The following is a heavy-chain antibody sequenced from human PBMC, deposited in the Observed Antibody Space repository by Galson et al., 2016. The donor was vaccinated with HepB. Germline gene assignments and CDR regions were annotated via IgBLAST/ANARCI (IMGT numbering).Heavy chain of an antibody. D-gene: IGHD4-17*01. V-gene: IGHV3-66*02. Sequence: SLRLSCAASGFTFSDYAMSWVRQAPGKELEWVSVIYSGGDTYYADSVKGRFTISRDNSKNTLYLQMSSLRTEDTAVYFCARDPGLRNGMGGWGKGTTVTVSS. CDR2: IYSGGDT. CDR1: GFTFSDYA. J-gene: IGHJ6*04. CDR3: ARDPGLRNGMGG.